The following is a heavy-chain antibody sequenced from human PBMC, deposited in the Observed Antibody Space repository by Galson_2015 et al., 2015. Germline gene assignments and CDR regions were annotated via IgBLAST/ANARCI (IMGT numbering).Heavy chain of an antibody. CDR1: GFTFSSYA. D-gene: IGHD6-19*01. Sequence: SLRLSCAASGFTFSSYAMHWVRQAPGKGLEWVAVISYDGSNKYYADSVKGLFTISRDNSKNTLYLQMNSLRAEDTAVYYCARESSGWYYFDYWGQGTLVTVPS. J-gene: IGHJ4*02. V-gene: IGHV3-30*01. CDR3: ARESSGWYYFDY. CDR2: ISYDGSNK.